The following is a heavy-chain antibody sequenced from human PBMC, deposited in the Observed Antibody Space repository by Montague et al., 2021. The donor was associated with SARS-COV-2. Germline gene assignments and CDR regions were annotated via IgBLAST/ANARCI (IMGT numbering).Heavy chain of an antibody. Sequence: SETLSLTCTVSGGSISSFYWSWFRQPPGKGLERIGYISDSGSTNYNPSLTSRVTMSVDTSKNQFSLKLSTVTAADTAVYYCARFPTSYYYDSKAAPATPDAFDIWGQGTMVTVSS. D-gene: IGHD3-22*01. CDR1: GGSISSFY. J-gene: IGHJ3*02. V-gene: IGHV4-59*08. CDR2: ISDSGST. CDR3: ARFPTSYYYDSKAAPATPDAFDI.